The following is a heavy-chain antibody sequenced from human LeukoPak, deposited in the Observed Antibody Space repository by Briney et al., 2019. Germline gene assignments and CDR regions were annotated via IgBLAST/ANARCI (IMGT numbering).Heavy chain of an antibody. Sequence: TGRSLRPSYAASAFTFSSYAMHWVRLAPGNGLEYVLAISSNGGSTYHTNSVEGRFTITRDNSKNTLYLQLGSVRAEDMAVYYCARAFNWNSPPNWFDPWGQGTLVTVSS. CDR2: ISSNGGST. V-gene: IGHV3-64*01. D-gene: IGHD1-7*01. J-gene: IGHJ5*02. CDR3: ARAFNWNSPPNWFDP. CDR1: AFTFSSYA.